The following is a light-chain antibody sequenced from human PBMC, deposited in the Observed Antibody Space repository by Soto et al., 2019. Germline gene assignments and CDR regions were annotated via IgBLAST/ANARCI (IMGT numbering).Light chain of an antibody. CDR3: QHSHSTPLT. V-gene: IGKV1-39*01. Sequence: DIQMTQSPSSLSASVGDRVTITCRASQSISSHLNWYQQKPGKAPKLLIYAASSLRSGVPSRFSGSGSGTDFSLTISSLQPEDFATYSCQHSHSTPLTFGGGTKVDIK. CDR1: QSISSH. J-gene: IGKJ4*01. CDR2: AAS.